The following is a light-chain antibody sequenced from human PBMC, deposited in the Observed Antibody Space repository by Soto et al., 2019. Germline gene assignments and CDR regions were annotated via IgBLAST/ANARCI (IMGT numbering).Light chain of an antibody. CDR2: GAS. J-gene: IGKJ1*01. V-gene: IGKV3-20*01. Sequence: EVVLTQSPGTLSLSPGEGATLSCRASQRVTNNYLAWYQQKPGHPPKLLIYGASSRATGIPDRFSGSGSGINFTLTISKMGLEDFAVYFCHQYGSSPRTFGQGTKVEF. CDR3: HQYGSSPRT. CDR1: QRVTNNY.